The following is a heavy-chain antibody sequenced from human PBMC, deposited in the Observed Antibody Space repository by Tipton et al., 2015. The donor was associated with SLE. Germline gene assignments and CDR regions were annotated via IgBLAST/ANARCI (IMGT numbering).Heavy chain of an antibody. CDR2: IYYSGST. J-gene: IGHJ4*02. CDR3: ARAIGVNYFNF. CDR1: GGSINVMSNY. V-gene: IGHV4-39*07. D-gene: IGHD3-3*01. Sequence: LRLSCSVSGGSINVMSNYWGWIRQPPGKGPEWIGNIYYSGSTYYNASLRGRITVSVDTSENQFSLKLSSVTAADTAVYYCARAIGVNYFNFWGQGILVNVSP.